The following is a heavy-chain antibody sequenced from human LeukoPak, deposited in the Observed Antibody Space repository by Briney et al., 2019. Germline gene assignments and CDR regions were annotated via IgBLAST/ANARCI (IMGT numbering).Heavy chain of an antibody. CDR3: ARLLYDSRGYYYFDS. V-gene: IGHV4-39*01. D-gene: IGHD3-22*01. J-gene: IGHJ4*02. CDR2: IYYSGST. Sequence: SETLSLTCTVSGGSISIYYWSWIRQPPGKGLEWIGSIYYSGSTYNNPSLKSRVTISVDTSKNQFSLKLSSVTAADTAVYYCARLLYDSRGYYYFDSWGQGTLVIVSS. CDR1: GGSISIYY.